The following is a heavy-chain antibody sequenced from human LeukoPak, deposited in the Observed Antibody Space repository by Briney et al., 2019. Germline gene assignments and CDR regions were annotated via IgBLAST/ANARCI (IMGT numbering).Heavy chain of an antibody. CDR2: INPSGGST. V-gene: IGHV1-46*01. J-gene: IGHJ6*02. D-gene: IGHD1-26*01. Sequence: ASVKVSCKASGYTFTSYYMHWVRQAPGQGLEWMEIINPSGGSTSYAQKFQGRVTMTRDTSTSTVYMELSSLRSEDTAVYYCASNSGSYRNYYGMDVWGQGTTVTVSS. CDR3: ASNSGSYRNYYGMDV. CDR1: GYTFTSYY.